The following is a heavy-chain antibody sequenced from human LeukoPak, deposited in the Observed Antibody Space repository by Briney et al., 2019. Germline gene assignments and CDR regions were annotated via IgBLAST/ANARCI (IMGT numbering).Heavy chain of an antibody. CDR1: GYSISSGYY. CDR2: IYHSGST. V-gene: IGHV4-38-2*01. CDR3: ARHYSNNDY. J-gene: IGHJ4*02. D-gene: IGHD4-11*01. Sequence: SETLSLTCAVSGYSISSGYYWGWIRQPPGKGLEWIGSIYHSGSTYYNPSLKSRVTISVDTSKHQFSLKLSSVTAADTAVYYCARHYSNNDYWGQGTLVTVSS.